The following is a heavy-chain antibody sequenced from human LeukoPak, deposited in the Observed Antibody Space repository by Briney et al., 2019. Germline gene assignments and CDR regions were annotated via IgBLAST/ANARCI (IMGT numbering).Heavy chain of an antibody. V-gene: IGHV1-2*02. CDR2: INPNSGGT. CDR3: ARDLQVGAGGYFDY. D-gene: IGHD1-26*01. J-gene: IGHJ4*02. CDR1: GYTFTGYY. Sequence: ASVKVSCKASGYTFTGYYMHWVRQAPGQGLEWMGWINPNSGGTNYAQKFQGRVTMTRDTSISTAYMELSRLRSEDTAVYYCARDLQVGAGGYFDYWGQGTLVTVSS.